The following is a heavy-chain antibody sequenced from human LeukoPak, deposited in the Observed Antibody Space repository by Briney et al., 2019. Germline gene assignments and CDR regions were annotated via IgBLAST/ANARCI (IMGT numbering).Heavy chain of an antibody. J-gene: IGHJ6*03. CDR2: ISSSSSTI. Sequence: PGGSLRLSCAASGFTFSSYSMNWVRQAPGKGLEWVSYISSSSSTIYYADSVKGRFTISRDNAKNSLYLQMNSLRAEDTAVYYCARDPSIGSSLYYYMDVWGKGTTVTVSS. CDR3: ARDPSIGSSLYYYMDV. CDR1: GFTFSSYS. D-gene: IGHD2-15*01. V-gene: IGHV3-48*01.